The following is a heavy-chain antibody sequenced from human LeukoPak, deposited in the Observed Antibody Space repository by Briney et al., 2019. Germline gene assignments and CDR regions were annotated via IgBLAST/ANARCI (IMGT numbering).Heavy chain of an antibody. J-gene: IGHJ6*03. CDR1: GFTFSSYW. V-gene: IGHV3-7*01. CDR2: IKQDGSEK. CDR3: ARVPAADYYYYFHMDV. Sequence: GGSLRLSCAASGFTFSSYWPSWVRQAPGKGLEWVANIKQDGSEKCYVDSVKGRFTISRDNAKNSLYLQMSSLRAEDTAVYYCARVPAADYYYYFHMDVWGKGTKVTVSS. D-gene: IGHD2-2*01.